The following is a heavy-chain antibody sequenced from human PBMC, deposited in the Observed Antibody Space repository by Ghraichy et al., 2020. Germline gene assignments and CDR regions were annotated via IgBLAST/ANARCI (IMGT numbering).Heavy chain of an antibody. D-gene: IGHD1-26*01. V-gene: IGHV3-15*01. CDR1: GFTFSNAW. J-gene: IGHJ4*02. CDR3: TTGKWELPRDY. CDR2: IKSKTDGGTT. Sequence: LSLTCAASGFTFSNAWMSWVRQAPGKGLEWVGRIKSKTDGGTTDYAAPVKGRFTISRDDSKNTLYLQMNSLKTEDTAVYYCTTGKWELPRDYWGQGTLVTVSS.